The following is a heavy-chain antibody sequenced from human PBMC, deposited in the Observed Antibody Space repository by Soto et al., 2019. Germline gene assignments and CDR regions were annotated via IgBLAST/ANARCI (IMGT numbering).Heavy chain of an antibody. J-gene: IGHJ4*02. CDR1: GESFSGDY. D-gene: IGHD3-16*01. Sequence: SETLSLTCAVYGESFSGDYWSWIRQPPGKGLEWIGEINHSRSTSYNPALNSRVTMSVDTSKNQFSLKLSSVTAADTAMYYGAGNHVSSISSFDYWGQGILVTVSS. V-gene: IGHV4-34*01. CDR2: INHSRST. CDR3: AGNHVSSISSFDY.